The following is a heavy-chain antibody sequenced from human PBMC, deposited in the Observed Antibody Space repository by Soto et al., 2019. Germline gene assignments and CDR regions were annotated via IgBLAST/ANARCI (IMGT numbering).Heavy chain of an antibody. V-gene: IGHV1-2*04. CDR2: INPNSGGT. Sequence: ASGKVSCKASGYTFTCYYMHWVRQAPGQGLEWMGWINPNSGGTNYAQKFQGWVTMTRDTSISTAYMELSRLRSDDTAVYYCARVLNPIAAAGPGLYGIDVRGQGNTV. CDR1: GYTFTCYY. J-gene: IGHJ6*02. CDR3: ARVLNPIAAAGPGLYGIDV. D-gene: IGHD6-13*01.